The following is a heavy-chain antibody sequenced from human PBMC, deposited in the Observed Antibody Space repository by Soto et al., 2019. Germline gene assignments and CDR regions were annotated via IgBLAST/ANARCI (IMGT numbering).Heavy chain of an antibody. V-gene: IGHV3-11*06. CDR1: GFTFSDYY. J-gene: IGHJ5*02. CDR2: ISSSSSYT. CDR3: ARDLGSGYGWFDP. D-gene: IGHD5-12*01. Sequence: TGGSLRLSCAASGFTFSDYYMSWIRQAPGKGLEWVSYISSSSSYTNYADSVRGRFTISRDNARNSLYLQMNSLRAEDTAVNYCARDLGSGYGWFDPWGQGTLVTVSS.